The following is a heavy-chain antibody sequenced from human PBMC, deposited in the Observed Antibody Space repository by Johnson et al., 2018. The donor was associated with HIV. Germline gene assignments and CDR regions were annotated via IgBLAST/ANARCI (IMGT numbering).Heavy chain of an antibody. D-gene: IGHD7-27*01. V-gene: IGHV3-66*01. J-gene: IGHJ3*02. CDR1: GFSVSRNH. CDR2: IYSSGST. Sequence: EVQLVESGGGVVRPGGSLRLSCGASGFSVSRNHMNWVRQVPGKGLEWVSVIYSSGSTYYADSVKGRFTFSRDNSKNTVYLQMNSLRAEDTAVYYCARDGESHKLSLGDAFDIWGQGTMVTVSS. CDR3: ARDGESHKLSLGDAFDI.